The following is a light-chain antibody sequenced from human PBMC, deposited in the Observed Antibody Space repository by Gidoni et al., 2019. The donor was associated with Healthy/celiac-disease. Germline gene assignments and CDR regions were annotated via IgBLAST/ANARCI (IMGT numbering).Light chain of an antibody. CDR2: DAA. CDR1: QSVSSY. J-gene: IGKJ4*02. V-gene: IGKV3-11*01. CDR3: QQRSNWPPLT. Sequence: IVLTQSPATLSLSPGETATLSCRASQSVSSYFAWYQQKPGQAPRLLIYDAANRATGIPARFSGSGSGTDFTLTISSLEPEDFAVYYCQQRSNWPPLTFGGGTKVEIK.